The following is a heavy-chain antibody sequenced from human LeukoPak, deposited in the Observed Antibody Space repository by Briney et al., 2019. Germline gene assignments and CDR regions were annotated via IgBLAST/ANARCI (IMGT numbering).Heavy chain of an antibody. V-gene: IGHV3-30*01. Sequence: TGGSLRLSCAASGFTFSSYAMHWVRQAPGKGLEWVAVILYDGGHKSYADSVKGRFSISRDNSKNTLYLQMNSLRAEGAAVYYCARDLRLYSSSGHFDYWGQGTLVTVSS. CDR3: ARDLRLYSSSGHFDY. D-gene: IGHD6-13*01. J-gene: IGHJ4*02. CDR1: GFTFSSYA. CDR2: ILYDGGHK.